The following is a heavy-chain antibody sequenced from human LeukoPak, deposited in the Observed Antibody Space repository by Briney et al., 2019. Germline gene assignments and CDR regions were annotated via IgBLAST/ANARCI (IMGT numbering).Heavy chain of an antibody. Sequence: PGGSLRLSCAASGSTFSSYWMSWVRQAPGKGLEWVANIKQDGSEKYYVDSVKDRFTISRDNAKNSLYLQMNSLRAEDTAVYYCARLESQVFDYWGQGTLVTVSS. D-gene: IGHD1-1*01. V-gene: IGHV3-7*01. CDR2: IKQDGSEK. J-gene: IGHJ4*02. CDR1: GSTFSSYW. CDR3: ARLESQVFDY.